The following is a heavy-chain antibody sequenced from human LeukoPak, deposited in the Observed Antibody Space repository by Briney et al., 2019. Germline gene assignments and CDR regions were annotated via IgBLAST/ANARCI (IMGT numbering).Heavy chain of an antibody. J-gene: IGHJ2*01. CDR1: GGSFSGYY. V-gene: IGHV4-34*01. CDR2: IYYSGST. CDR3: ASETCGGDCYRYWYFDL. D-gene: IGHD2-21*02. Sequence: SETLSLTCAVYGGSFSGYYWSWIRQPPGKGLEWIGSIYYSGSTYYNPSLKSRVTISVDTSKNQFSLKLSSVTAADTAVYYRASETCGGDCYRYWYFDLWGRGTLVTVSS.